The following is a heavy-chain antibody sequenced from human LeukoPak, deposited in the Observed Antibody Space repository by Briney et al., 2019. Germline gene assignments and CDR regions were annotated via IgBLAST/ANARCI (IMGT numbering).Heavy chain of an antibody. CDR1: GGSSSGYY. CDR3: ASVQNYYDSSGYYSDY. D-gene: IGHD3-22*01. Sequence: SETLSPTCAVYGGSSSGYYWSWIRQPPGRRLEWIGEINHSGSTNYNPSLKSRVTISVDTSKNQFSLKLSSVSAADTAVYYCASVQNYYDSSGYYSDYWGQGTLVTASS. J-gene: IGHJ4*02. CDR2: INHSGST. V-gene: IGHV4-34*01.